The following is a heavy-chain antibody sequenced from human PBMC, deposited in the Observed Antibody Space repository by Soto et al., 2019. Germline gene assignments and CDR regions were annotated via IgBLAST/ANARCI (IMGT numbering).Heavy chain of an antibody. CDR1: GFTFSSYG. J-gene: IGHJ6*02. D-gene: IGHD2-21*02. V-gene: IGHV3-64D*08. Sequence: GGSLRLSCSASGFTFSSYGMYWVRQAPGKGLEYVADISSNGGSTYYADSVKDRFTISRDNSKNTLYLQMSSLRDEDTAVFYCVKDKGATIKKVTMDVWGQGATVTVSS. CDR2: ISSNGGST. CDR3: VKDKGATIKKVTMDV.